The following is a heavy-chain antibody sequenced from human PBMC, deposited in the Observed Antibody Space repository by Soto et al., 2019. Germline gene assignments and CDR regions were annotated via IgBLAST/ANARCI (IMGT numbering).Heavy chain of an antibody. V-gene: IGHV1-2*02. CDR1: GYTFTALY. D-gene: IGHD3-9*01. J-gene: IGHJ5*02. Sequence: GASVQVSCKASGYTFTALYMNWVRQAPGQGLEWMGWVNPNTGLTRYAQKFQDRVTMTRDTSINTAYMELRGLTSDDTAVYYCTTLRLDPWGQGTLVTV. CDR3: TTLRLDP. CDR2: VNPNTGLT.